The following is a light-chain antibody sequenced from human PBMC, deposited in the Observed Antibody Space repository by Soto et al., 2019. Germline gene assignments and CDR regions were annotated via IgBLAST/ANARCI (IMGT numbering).Light chain of an antibody. J-gene: IGKJ1*01. CDR1: QSISSW. CDR2: DAS. Sequence: DIQVTQSPSTLSASVGDRVTITCRASQSISSWLAWYQQKPGKAPKLLIYDASSLESGVPSRFSGSGSGTEFTLTISSLQPDDFATYYCLQYNSYSETFGQGTKVEIK. CDR3: LQYNSYSET. V-gene: IGKV1-5*01.